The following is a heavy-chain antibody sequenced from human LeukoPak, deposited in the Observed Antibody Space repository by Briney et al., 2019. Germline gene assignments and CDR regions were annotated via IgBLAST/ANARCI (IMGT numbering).Heavy chain of an antibody. J-gene: IGHJ6*02. CDR2: ISGSGSDL. CDR1: GFTFSDYY. D-gene: IGHD2-15*01. V-gene: IGHV3-11*01. CDR3: ARSVGYYYTMDV. Sequence: GGSLRLSCVACGFTFSDYYMSWVRQAPARGLEWVSYISGSGSDLYYADSVKGRFTISRDNAKNSLFLQMNSLRAEDTAVYYCARSVGYYYTMDVWGQGTTVTVSS.